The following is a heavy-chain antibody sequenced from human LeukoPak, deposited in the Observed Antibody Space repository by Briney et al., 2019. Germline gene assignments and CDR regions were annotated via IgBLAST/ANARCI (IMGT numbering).Heavy chain of an antibody. CDR3: ARGLTTVTTFNWFDP. D-gene: IGHD4-17*01. CDR2: INHSGST. J-gene: IGHJ5*02. V-gene: IGHV4-34*01. Sequence: SETLSLTCAVYGGSFSGYFWSWIRQPPGKGLEWIGEINHSGSTNYNPSLKSRVTISVDTSKNQFSLKLSSVTAADTAVYSCARGLTTVTTFNWFDPWGQGTLVAVSS. CDR1: GGSFSGYF.